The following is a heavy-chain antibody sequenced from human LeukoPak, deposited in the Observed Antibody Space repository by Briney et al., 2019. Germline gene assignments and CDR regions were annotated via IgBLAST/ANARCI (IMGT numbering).Heavy chain of an antibody. CDR1: GGSISSYY. J-gene: IGHJ3*02. V-gene: IGHV4-4*07. Sequence: PSETLSLTCTVSGGSISSYYWSWIRQPAGKGLEWIGRIYTSGSTNYNPSLKSRVTMSVDTSKNQFSLKLSSVTAADTAVYYCARVRDSSGYYYVPSAFDIWGQGTMVTASS. CDR3: ARVRDSSGYYYVPSAFDI. CDR2: IYTSGST. D-gene: IGHD3-22*01.